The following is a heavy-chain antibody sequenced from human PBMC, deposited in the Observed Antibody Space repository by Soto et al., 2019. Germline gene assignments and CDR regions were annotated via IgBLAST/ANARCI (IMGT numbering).Heavy chain of an antibody. CDR2: INHSGST. V-gene: IGHV4-34*01. Sequence: PSETLSLTCAVYGGSFSGYYWTWIRQPPGTGLEWIGEINHSGSTNYNPSLKSRVTISVDTSKNQFSLKLTSVTAADTAVYYCARGGGVYYFDYWGQGTLVTVS. D-gene: IGHD2-8*02. CDR1: GGSFSGYY. J-gene: IGHJ4*02. CDR3: ARGGGVYYFDY.